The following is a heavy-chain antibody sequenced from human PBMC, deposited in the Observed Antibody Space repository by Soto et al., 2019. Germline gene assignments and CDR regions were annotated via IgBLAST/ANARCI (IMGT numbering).Heavy chain of an antibody. D-gene: IGHD6-6*01. V-gene: IGHV1-18*01. CDR1: GYTFTSYG. CDR2: ISAYNGNT. J-gene: IGHJ4*02. CDR3: ASLGDSSSPSGPSIGY. Sequence: QVQLVQSGAEVKKPGASVKVSCKASGYTFTSYGISWVRQAPGQGLEWMGWISAYNGNTNYAQKLQGRVTMTTDTSTSTASMELRSLRSDDTAVYYCASLGDSSSPSGPSIGYWGQGTLVTVSS.